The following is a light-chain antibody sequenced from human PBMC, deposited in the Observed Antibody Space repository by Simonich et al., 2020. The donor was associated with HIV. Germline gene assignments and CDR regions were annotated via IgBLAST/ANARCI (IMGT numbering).Light chain of an antibody. CDR3: CSYTSSSTLV. J-gene: IGLJ1*01. V-gene: IGLV2-14*01. CDR2: EGN. CDR1: SSDVGGYNY. Sequence: QSALTQPASVSGSPGQSITISCTGTSSDVGGYNYVSWYQQHPGKAPKLMIYEGNKRPSGVSNRFSGSKSGNTASLTISGLQAEDEADYYCCSYTSSSTLVFGTGTKVTVL.